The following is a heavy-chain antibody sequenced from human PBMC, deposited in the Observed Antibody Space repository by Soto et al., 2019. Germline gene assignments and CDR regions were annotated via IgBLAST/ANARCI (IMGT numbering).Heavy chain of an antibody. CDR3: ARDLGGWTDY. CDR2: INAGNGNT. V-gene: IGHV1-3*01. CDR1: GYTFTSYA. Sequence: ASVKVYCKASGYTFTSYAMHRAPQAPGQRLEWMGWINAGNGNTKYSQKFQGRVTITSDTSASTDYMELSSLRSEDTAVYYCARDLGGWTDYWGQGTLVTVSS. J-gene: IGHJ4*02. D-gene: IGHD6-19*01.